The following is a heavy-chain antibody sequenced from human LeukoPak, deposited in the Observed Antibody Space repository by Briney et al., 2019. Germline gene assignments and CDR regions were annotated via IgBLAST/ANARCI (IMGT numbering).Heavy chain of an antibody. J-gene: IGHJ3*02. CDR2: ISYDGSNK. CDR1: GFTFSSYA. CDR3: ASSWHDDAFDI. V-gene: IGHV3-30-3*01. Sequence: GRSLRLSCAASGFTFSSYAMHWVRQAPGKGLEWVAVISYDGSNKYYADSVKGRFTISRDNSKNTLYLQMNSLRAEDTAVYYCASSWHDDAFDIWGQGTTVTVSS.